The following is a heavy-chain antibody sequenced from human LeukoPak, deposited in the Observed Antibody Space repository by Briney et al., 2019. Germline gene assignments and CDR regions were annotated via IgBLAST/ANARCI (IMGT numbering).Heavy chain of an antibody. V-gene: IGHV3-30-3*01. J-gene: IGHJ4*02. D-gene: IGHD6-13*01. CDR3: ARDAPGYSSSWFDY. Sequence: GGSLRLSCAASGFTFSSYAMHWVRQAPGKGLEWVAVISYDGSNKYYADSVKGRLTISRDNSKNTLYLQMNSLRAEDTAVYYCARDAPGYSSSWFDYWGQGTLVTVSS. CDR1: GFTFSSYA. CDR2: ISYDGSNK.